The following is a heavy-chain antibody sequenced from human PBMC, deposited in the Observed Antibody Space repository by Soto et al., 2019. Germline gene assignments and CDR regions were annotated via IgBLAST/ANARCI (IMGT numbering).Heavy chain of an antibody. CDR1: GFTFSSYG. Sequence: QVQLVESGGDVVQPGRSLRLSCAASGFTFSSYGMHWVRQAPGKRLEWVAVISYDGSVKYYADSVKGRFTISRDNSKNTLYMQMNSLRAEDTAVYYCAGEVASGYWGQGTLVTVSS. J-gene: IGHJ4*02. CDR2: ISYDGSVK. V-gene: IGHV3-30*03. CDR3: AGEVASGY. D-gene: IGHD2-21*01.